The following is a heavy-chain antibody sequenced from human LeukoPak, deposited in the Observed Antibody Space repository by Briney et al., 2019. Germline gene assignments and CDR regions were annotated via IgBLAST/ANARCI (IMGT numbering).Heavy chain of an antibody. CDR3: ASQYGSGSYHYYYYYYGMDV. Sequence: GGSLRLSCAASGFTFSSSWMAWVRQAPGKGLEWVGNIKEDGTAKNYVVSVKGRFTISRDNAKNSLYLQMNSLRAEDTAVYYCASQYGSGSYHYYYYYYGMDVWGQGTTVTVSS. CDR1: GFTFSSSW. J-gene: IGHJ6*02. D-gene: IGHD3-10*01. V-gene: IGHV3-7*01. CDR2: IKEDGTAK.